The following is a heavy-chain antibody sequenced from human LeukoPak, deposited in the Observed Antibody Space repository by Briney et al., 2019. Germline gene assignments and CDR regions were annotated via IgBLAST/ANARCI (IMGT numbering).Heavy chain of an antibody. J-gene: IGHJ5*02. D-gene: IGHD3-22*01. V-gene: IGHV4-34*01. CDR2: INHSGST. CDR1: GGSFSGYY. CDR3: ARRSSANWFDP. Sequence: SETLSLTCAVYGGSFSGYYWNWIRQAPGKGLEWIGEINHSGSTRYNPSLKSRLTMSVDTSRNQFSLKLSSVTAADTAVYYCARRSSANWFDPWGQGTLVTVSS.